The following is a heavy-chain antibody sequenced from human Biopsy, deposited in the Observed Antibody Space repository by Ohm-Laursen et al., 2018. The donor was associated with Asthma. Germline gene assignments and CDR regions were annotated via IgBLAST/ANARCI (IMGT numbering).Heavy chain of an antibody. V-gene: IGHV3-30*03. CDR1: GFVFSQCG. CDR2: VSSDGHNK. D-gene: IGHD3-22*01. J-gene: IGHJ3*02. CDR3: ARQSGQDYGDSSGFDI. Sequence: LRLSCTASGFVFSQCGMHWVRQGPGKGLEWVALVSSDGHNKYYEDSVKGRFTISRDNSRNRLYLQINRLTVEDSAVYFCARQSGQDYGDSSGFDIWGQGTKVAVPS.